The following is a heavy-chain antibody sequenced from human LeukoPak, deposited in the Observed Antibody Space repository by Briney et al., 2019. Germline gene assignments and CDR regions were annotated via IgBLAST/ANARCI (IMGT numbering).Heavy chain of an antibody. CDR1: GGSISSGGYY. D-gene: IGHD1-1*01. V-gene: IGHV4-31*03. J-gene: IGHJ4*02. CDR2: IYYSGST. CDR3: AREERWLERRIFDY. Sequence: PSETLSLTCTVSGGSISSGGYYWSWIRQHPGQGLEWIGYIYYSGSTYYNPSLKSRVTISVDTSKNQFSLKLSSVTAADTAVYYCAREERWLERRIFDYWGQGTLVTVSS.